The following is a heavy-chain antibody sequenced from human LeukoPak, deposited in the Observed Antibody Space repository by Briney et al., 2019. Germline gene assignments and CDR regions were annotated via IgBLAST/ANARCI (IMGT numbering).Heavy chain of an antibody. V-gene: IGHV4-30-2*01. D-gene: IGHD3-3*01. Sequence: SETLSLTCTVSGGSISSGGYYWSWIRQPPGKGLEWIGYTYHSGSTYYNPSLKSRVTISVDRSKNEFSLKLSSVTAADTAVYYCARGAEDFWSGYYYYHYMDVWGKGTTVTVSS. CDR2: TYHSGST. CDR1: GGSISSGGYY. J-gene: IGHJ6*03. CDR3: ARGAEDFWSGYYYYHYMDV.